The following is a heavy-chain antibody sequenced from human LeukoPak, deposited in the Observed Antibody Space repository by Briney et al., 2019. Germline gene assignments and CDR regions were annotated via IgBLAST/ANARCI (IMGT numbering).Heavy chain of an antibody. Sequence: ASVKVSCKVSGYTLTELSMHWVRQAPGKGLEWMGGFDPEDGETIYAQKFQGRVTMTEDTSTDTAYMEPSSLRSEDTAVYYCATRSPGSYPNWFDPWGQGTLVTVSS. CDR3: ATRSPGSYPNWFDP. D-gene: IGHD3-10*01. CDR2: FDPEDGET. V-gene: IGHV1-24*01. CDR1: GYTLTELS. J-gene: IGHJ5*02.